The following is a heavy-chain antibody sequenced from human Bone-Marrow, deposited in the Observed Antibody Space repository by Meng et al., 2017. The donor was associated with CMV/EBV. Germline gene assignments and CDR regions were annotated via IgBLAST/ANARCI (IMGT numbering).Heavy chain of an antibody. CDR3: AREVASGSYPFGY. Sequence: KASGGTLSSYAISWVRQAPGQGLEWMGGIIPILGIANYAQKFQGRVTITADKSTSTAYMELSSLRSEDTAVYYCAREVASGSYPFGYWGQGTLVTVSS. V-gene: IGHV1-69*10. D-gene: IGHD1-26*01. CDR2: IIPILGIA. J-gene: IGHJ4*02. CDR1: GGTLSSYA.